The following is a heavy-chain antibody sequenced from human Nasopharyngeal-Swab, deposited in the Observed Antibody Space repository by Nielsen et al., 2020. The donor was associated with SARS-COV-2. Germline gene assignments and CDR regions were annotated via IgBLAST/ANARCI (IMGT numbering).Heavy chain of an antibody. CDR1: GFTVSSNY. Sequence: GESLKISCAASGFTVSSNYMSWVRQAPGKGLEWVSVIYSGGSIYYADSVKGRFTISRDNSKNTLYLQMNSLRAEDTAVYYCAKDLGLWSGYSYYYGMDVWGQGTTVTVSS. V-gene: IGHV3-53*01. D-gene: IGHD3-3*01. CDR3: AKDLGLWSGYSYYYGMDV. J-gene: IGHJ6*02. CDR2: IYSGGSI.